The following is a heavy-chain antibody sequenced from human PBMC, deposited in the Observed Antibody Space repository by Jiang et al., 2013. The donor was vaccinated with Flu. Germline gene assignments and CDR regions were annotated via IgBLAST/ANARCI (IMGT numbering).Heavy chain of an antibody. V-gene: IGHV7-4-1*02. CDR2: FDTRTNNP. Sequence: QLVESGSDLRKPGASVTVSCKASGYNFNNYAINWVRQAPGQGLEWMGWFDTRTNNPVYAPGFTGRFLFHFDTTINTAYLQINGLKTDDTAVYYCTSDRNDKSWNFWGQGSLVTVSS. CDR3: TSDRNDKSWNF. CDR1: GYNFNNYA. D-gene: IGHD1-7*01. J-gene: IGHJ4*02.